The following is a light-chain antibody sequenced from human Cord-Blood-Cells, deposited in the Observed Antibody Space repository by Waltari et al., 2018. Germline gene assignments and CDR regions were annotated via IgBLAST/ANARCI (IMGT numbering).Light chain of an antibody. V-gene: IGLV2-8*01. CDR1: SSDVGGYNY. CDR2: EVS. J-gene: IGLJ2*01. Sequence: QSALTQPPSASGSPGQSVTISCTGTSSDVGGYNYVSWYQRHPGKAPKLMFYEVSKRPSGVPDRFSGSKSGNTASLTFSGLQAEDEADYYCSSYAGSNNVVFGGGTKLTFL. CDR3: SSYAGSNNVV.